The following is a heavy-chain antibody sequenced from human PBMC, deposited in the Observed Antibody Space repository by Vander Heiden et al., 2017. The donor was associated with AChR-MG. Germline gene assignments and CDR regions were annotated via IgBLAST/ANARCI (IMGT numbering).Heavy chain of an antibody. CDR3: ARELTGSFYFDF. J-gene: IGHJ4*02. V-gene: IGHV1-46*03. CDR1: GFTFTNYH. Sequence: QVQLVQSGAAVKQPGASLQVSCKTSGFTFTNYHMPWVRRAPAQGLEGGGTINPSLDRTNYAQKFQGRVSMTRDTSTKTVYMDMTSLRPEDTAVYFCARELTGSFYFDFWGQGSLVTVSS. CDR2: INPSLDRT. D-gene: IGHD1-26*01.